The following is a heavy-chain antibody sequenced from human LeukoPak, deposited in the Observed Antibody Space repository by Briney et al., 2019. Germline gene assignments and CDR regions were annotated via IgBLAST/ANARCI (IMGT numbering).Heavy chain of an antibody. CDR1: GFTFGNYA. Sequence: GGSLRLSCVGSGFTFGNYAMNWVRQAPGKGLEWVAAISGRGGDTFYADSVKGRFTFSRDNSKNTMFLQMNSLRAEDAALYYCAKGAYDYVWGSYRFSQDYWGQGTLVTVSS. D-gene: IGHD3-16*02. CDR3: AKGAYDYVWGSYRFSQDY. CDR2: ISGRGGDT. J-gene: IGHJ4*02. V-gene: IGHV3-23*01.